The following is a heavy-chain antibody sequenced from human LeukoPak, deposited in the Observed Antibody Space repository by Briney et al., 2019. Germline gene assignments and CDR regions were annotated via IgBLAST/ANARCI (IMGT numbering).Heavy chain of an antibody. CDR2: IYYSGST. CDR3: ARAPVLDCSGGSCYRYYFDY. Sequence: SETLSLTCTVSGGSISSYYWSWIRQPPGKGLEWIGYIYYSGSTNYNPSLKSRVTISVDTSKNQFSLKLSSVTAADTAVYYCARAPVLDCSGGSCYRYYFDYWGQGTLVTVSS. D-gene: IGHD2-15*01. J-gene: IGHJ4*02. V-gene: IGHV4-59*01. CDR1: GGSISSYY.